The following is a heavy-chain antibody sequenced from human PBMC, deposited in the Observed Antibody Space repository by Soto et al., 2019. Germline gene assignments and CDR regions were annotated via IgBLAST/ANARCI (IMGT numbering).Heavy chain of an antibody. Sequence: EAQLVESGGGLVQPGGSLRLSCTASGLTFSNYWVHWVRQTPGKGLVWVSRIDSDGSSTSYADSVKGRFTISRDNAKNTLYLQMNSLRAEDTAVYYRTREVSAVFDYWGQGTLVTVSS. CDR2: IDSDGSST. CDR1: GLTFSNYW. CDR3: TREVSAVFDY. J-gene: IGHJ4*02. V-gene: IGHV3-74*01. D-gene: IGHD6-25*01.